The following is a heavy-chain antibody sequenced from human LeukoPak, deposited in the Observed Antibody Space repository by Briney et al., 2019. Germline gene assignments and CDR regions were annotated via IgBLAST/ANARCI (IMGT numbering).Heavy chain of an antibody. Sequence: GGSLRLSCAASGLTFDDYGMSWVRQAPGKGLEWVSGINWNGGSTSYADSVKGRFTISRDNAKNSLYLQMSSLRAEDTVFYYCARNDGALYWGQGTLVTVSS. CDR3: ARNDGALY. CDR2: INWNGGST. CDR1: GLTFDDYG. J-gene: IGHJ4*02. D-gene: IGHD1-1*01. V-gene: IGHV3-20*04.